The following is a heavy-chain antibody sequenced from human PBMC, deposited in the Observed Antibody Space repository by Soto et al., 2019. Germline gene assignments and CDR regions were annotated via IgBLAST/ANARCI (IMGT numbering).Heavy chain of an antibody. D-gene: IGHD5-18*01. CDR3: AKAPGSYGPPYYYYYYMDV. Sequence: GGSLRLSCAASGFTFSSYAMSWVRQAPGKGLEWVSAISGSGGSTYYADSVKGRFTISRDNSKNTLYLQMNSLRAEDTAVYYCAKAPGSYGPPYYYYYYMDVWGKGTTVTVSS. CDR2: ISGSGGST. J-gene: IGHJ6*03. CDR1: GFTFSSYA. V-gene: IGHV3-23*01.